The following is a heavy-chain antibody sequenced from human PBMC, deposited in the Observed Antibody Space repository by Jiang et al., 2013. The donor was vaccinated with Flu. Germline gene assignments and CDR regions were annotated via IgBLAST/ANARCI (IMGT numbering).Heavy chain of an antibody. D-gene: IGHD3-3*01. CDR2: ISSSGSTI. Sequence: QLLESGGGLVKPGGSLRLSSAASGFTFSDYYMSWIRQAPGKGLEWASYISSSGSTIYYADSVKGRFTISRDNAKNSLYLQMNSLRAEDTAVYYCARERDGVVIEPFDYWGQGTLVTVSS. CDR1: GFTFSDYY. J-gene: IGHJ4*02. V-gene: IGHV3-11*01. CDR3: ARERDGVVIEPFDY.